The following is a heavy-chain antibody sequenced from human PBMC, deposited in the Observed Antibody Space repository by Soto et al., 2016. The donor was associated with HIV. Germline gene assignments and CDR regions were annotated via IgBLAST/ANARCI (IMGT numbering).Heavy chain of an antibody. V-gene: IGHV4-61*02. CDR3: AREHDFWSGYYYFD. Sequence: QVQLQESGPGLVKPSQTLSLTCTVSGGSISSGSYYWSWIRQPAGKGLEWIGRIYTSGSTNYNPSLKSRVTISVDTSKNQFSLKLSSVTAADTAVYYCAREHDFWSGYYYFDYGAREPWHRLL. CDR1: GGSISSGSYY. J-gene: IGHJ4*02. CDR2: IYTSGST. D-gene: IGHD3-3*01.